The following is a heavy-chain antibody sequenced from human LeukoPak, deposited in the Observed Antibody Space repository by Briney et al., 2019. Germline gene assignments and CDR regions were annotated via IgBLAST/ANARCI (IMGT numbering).Heavy chain of an antibody. D-gene: IGHD1-26*01. CDR3: AKDIGLGGDAFDI. CDR1: TFTFSSYN. J-gene: IGHJ3*02. V-gene: IGHV3-21*04. Sequence: GGSLRLSCAASTFTFSSYNMNWVRQAPGKGLEWVSSISSSGTYIYYRDSVKGRFTISRDNAENSLYLQMNSLRAEDTALYYCAKDIGLGGDAFDIWGQGTMVTVSS. CDR2: ISSSGTYI.